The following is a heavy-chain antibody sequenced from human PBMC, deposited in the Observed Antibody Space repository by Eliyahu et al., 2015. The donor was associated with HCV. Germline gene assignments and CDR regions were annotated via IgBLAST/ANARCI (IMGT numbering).Heavy chain of an antibody. V-gene: IGHV1-3*01. CDR3: ARGRGGWYYYGMDV. CDR2: INAGNGNT. Sequence: QVQLXQSGXXVKKPGASVKVSCKXSGYXFTSYAMYWVRQAPGQRLEWMGWINAGNGNTKYSQKFQGRVTITRDTSASTAYMELSSLRSEDTAVYYCARGRGGWYYYGMDVWGQGTTVTVSS. D-gene: IGHD3-16*01. J-gene: IGHJ6*02. CDR1: GYXFTSYA.